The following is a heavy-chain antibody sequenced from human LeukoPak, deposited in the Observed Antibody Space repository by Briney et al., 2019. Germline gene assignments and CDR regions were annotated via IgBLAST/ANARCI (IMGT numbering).Heavy chain of an antibody. J-gene: IGHJ6*03. CDR2: IYYSGST. D-gene: IGHD3-3*01. V-gene: IGHV4-59*01. CDR1: GGSISSCY. Sequence: PSETLSLTCTVSGGSISSCYWSWIRQPPGKGLEWIGYIYYSGSTNYNPSLKSRVTISVDTSKNQFSLKLNSVTAADTAVYYCARSPWCGYYTNYYYYYMDVWGKGTTVTVSS. CDR3: ARSPWCGYYTNYYYYYMDV.